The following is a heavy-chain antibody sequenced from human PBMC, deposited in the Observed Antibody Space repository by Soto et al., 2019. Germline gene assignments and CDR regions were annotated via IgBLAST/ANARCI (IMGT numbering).Heavy chain of an antibody. CDR2: IKSKSAGGTT. J-gene: IGHJ4*02. V-gene: IGHV3-15*01. CDR1: GFTFSNAW. Sequence: EVQLVESGGGLVKPGGSVRLSCAASGFTFSNAWVSWVRQAPGKGLEWVGRIKSKSAGGTTEYDAPVKDRFTISRDDSKNTLYLQMNSLKIEDTAVYYCAGGHRSSGKIFDSWGQGTLVTVSS. D-gene: IGHD6-19*01. CDR3: AGGHRSSGKIFDS.